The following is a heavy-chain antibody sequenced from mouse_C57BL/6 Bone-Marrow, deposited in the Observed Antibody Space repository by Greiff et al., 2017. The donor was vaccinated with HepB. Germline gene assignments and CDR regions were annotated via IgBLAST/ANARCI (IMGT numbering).Heavy chain of an antibody. J-gene: IGHJ2*01. Sequence: VQLQQPGAELVKPGASVKLSCKASGYTFTSYWMHWVKQRPGRGLEWTGRIDPNSGGTKYNEKFKSKATLTVDKPSSTAYMQLSSLTSEDSAVYYCARSTIVTRRYFDYWGQGTTLTVSS. D-gene: IGHD2-5*01. CDR2: IDPNSGGT. CDR1: GYTFTSYW. V-gene: IGHV1-72*01. CDR3: ARSTIVTRRYFDY.